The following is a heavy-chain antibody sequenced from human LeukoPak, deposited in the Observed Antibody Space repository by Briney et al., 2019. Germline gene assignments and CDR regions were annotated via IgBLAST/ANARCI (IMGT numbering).Heavy chain of an antibody. Sequence: PGGSLRLSCAASGFTFSSYAMSWVRQAPGKGLEWVSAISSSGGSTYYADSVKGRFTISRDNSKNTLYLQMNSLRAEDTAVYYCAKGLGGFGGYYFDYWGQGTLVTVSS. CDR2: ISSSGGST. D-gene: IGHD3-10*01. CDR3: AKGLGGFGGYYFDY. J-gene: IGHJ4*02. V-gene: IGHV3-23*01. CDR1: GFTFSSYA.